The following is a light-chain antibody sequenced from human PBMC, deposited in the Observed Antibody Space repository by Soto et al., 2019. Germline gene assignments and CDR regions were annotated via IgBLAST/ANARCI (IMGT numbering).Light chain of an antibody. Sequence: QSALTQPASVSGSPGQSITISCTGTSSDVGGYNYVSWYQQYPGKAPKLIIYEVRNRPSGVSSRFSGSRSDNTASLTISGLRPEDEADYYCCSFTGTYVFGSGTKLTVL. CDR2: EVR. CDR1: SSDVGGYNY. V-gene: IGLV2-14*01. J-gene: IGLJ1*01. CDR3: CSFTGTYV.